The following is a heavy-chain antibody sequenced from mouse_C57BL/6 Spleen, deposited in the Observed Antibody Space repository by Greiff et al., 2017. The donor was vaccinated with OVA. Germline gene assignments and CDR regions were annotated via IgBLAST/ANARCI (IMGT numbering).Heavy chain of an antibody. Sequence: VQLQQSGPELVKPGASVKISCKASGYSFTDYNMNWVKQSHGKSLEWIGVINPNYGTTSYNQKFKGKATLTVDQSSSTAYMQLNSLTSEDSAVYDCARKGRFRDYGSSSGFAYWGQGTLVTVSA. V-gene: IGHV1-39*01. CDR1: GYSFTDYN. D-gene: IGHD1-1*01. CDR3: ARKGRFRDYGSSSGFAY. CDR2: INPNYGTT. J-gene: IGHJ3*01.